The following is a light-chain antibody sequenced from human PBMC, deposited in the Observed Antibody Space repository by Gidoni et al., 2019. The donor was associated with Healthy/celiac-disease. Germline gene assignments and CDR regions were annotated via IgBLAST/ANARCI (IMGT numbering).Light chain of an antibody. CDR1: QDISNY. V-gene: IGKV1-33*01. J-gene: IGKJ1*01. CDR3: QQYDNLLPWT. CDR2: DAS. Sequence: DIQMTQSPSSLSASVGDRVTITCQASQDISNYLNWYPQKPGKAPKLLIYDASNLETGVPSRFSGSGSGTDFTFTISSLQPEDIATYYCQQYDNLLPWTFGQGTKVEIK.